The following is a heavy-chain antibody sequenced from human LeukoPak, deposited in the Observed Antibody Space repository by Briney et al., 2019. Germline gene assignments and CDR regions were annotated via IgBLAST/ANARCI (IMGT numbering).Heavy chain of an antibody. V-gene: IGHV3-23*01. CDR1: GFTFSSYG. J-gene: IGHJ5*02. CDR2: ISGTGGST. D-gene: IGHD2-2*01. Sequence: PGGTLRLSCAASGFTFSSYGMTWVRQAPGKGLEWVSAISGTGGSTYYADSVKGRFTISRDNSKNTLYLQMNSLRAEDTAVYYCAKDLIVVLPPARSNWFDPWGQGALVTVSS. CDR3: AKDLIVVLPPARSNWFDP.